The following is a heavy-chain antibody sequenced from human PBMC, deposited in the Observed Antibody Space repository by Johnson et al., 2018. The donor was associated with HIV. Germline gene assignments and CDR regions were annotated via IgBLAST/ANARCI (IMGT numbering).Heavy chain of an antibody. V-gene: IGHV3-30*03. CDR3: ARAGQQWLADAFDI. D-gene: IGHD6-19*01. J-gene: IGHJ3*02. Sequence: QVQLVESGGGLVKPGGSLRLSCAASGFTVSGNYMSWVRQAPGKGLEWVAVISYDGSNKYYADSVKGRFTISRDNSKNTLYLQMNSLRAEDTAGYYCARAGQQWLADAFDIWGQGTMVTVSS. CDR2: ISYDGSNK. CDR1: GFTVSGNY.